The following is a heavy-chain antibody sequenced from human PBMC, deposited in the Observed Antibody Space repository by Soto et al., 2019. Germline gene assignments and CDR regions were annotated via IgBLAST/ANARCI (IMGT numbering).Heavy chain of an antibody. CDR1: GYTFTSYD. CDR3: ARGTNPTSYLIDY. Sequence: ASVKVSCKASGYTFTSYDINWVRQATGQGLEWMGWMNPNSGNTLDSQKFQGRVTISRDTSANTAYMELSSLRSEDTAVYYCARGTNPTSYLIDYWGQGTLVTVSS. V-gene: IGHV1-8*01. CDR2: MNPNSGNT. J-gene: IGHJ4*02. D-gene: IGHD3-16*02.